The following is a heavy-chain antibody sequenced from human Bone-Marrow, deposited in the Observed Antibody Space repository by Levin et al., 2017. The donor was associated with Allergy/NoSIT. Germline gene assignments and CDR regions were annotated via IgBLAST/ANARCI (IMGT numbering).Heavy chain of an antibody. J-gene: IGHJ4*02. D-gene: IGHD1-26*01. V-gene: IGHV1-2*02. Sequence: GASVKVSCRTSGYTFTDYYIHWVRQAPGQGPEWMGWINPNSGGTYYAQKFQGGVTMTRDTSIGTAYMELSGLTSDDTAVYYCARDRRGTYTIHYFDYWGQGTLVTVSS. CDR3: ARDRRGTYTIHYFDY. CDR1: GYTFTDYY. CDR2: INPNSGGT.